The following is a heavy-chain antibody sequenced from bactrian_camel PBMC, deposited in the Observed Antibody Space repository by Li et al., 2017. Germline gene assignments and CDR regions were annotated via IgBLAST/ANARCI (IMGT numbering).Heavy chain of an antibody. CDR1: GYTYNRNC. CDR3: TKDRGYGTRNWVQST. D-gene: IGHD3*01. CDR2: IYTGSGNT. J-gene: IGHJ4*01. Sequence: VQLVESGGGSVQAGGSLRLSCAASGYTYNRNCMAWFRQAPGKEREGVARIYTGSGNTYYADSVKGRFTISQDNAKNMLYLQMNSLKPEDTAVYYCTKDRGYGTRNWVQSTRGQGTQVTVS. V-gene: IGHV3S1*01.